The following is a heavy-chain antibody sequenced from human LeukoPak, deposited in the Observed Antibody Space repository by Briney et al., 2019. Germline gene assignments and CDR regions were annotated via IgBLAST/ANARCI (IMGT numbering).Heavy chain of an antibody. Sequence: PSETLSLTCTVSGASISGSGYYWGWIRQPPGKGLEWIGSIYSSGSTYYNASLQSRVTISIETSKNQISLKLSSVTAADTAVYYCARVPYYYDSSGPWDYWYFDLWGRGTLVTVSS. CDR1: GASISGSGYY. CDR3: ARVPYYYDSSGPWDYWYFDL. J-gene: IGHJ2*01. V-gene: IGHV4-39*07. D-gene: IGHD3-22*01. CDR2: IYSSGST.